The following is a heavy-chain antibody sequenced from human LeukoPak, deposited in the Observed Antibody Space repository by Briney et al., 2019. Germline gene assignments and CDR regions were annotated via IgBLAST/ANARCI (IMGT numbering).Heavy chain of an antibody. CDR2: IYYSGST. CDR3: AREDTAMVAFDY. V-gene: IGHV4-59*01. D-gene: IGHD5-18*01. Sequence: SETLSLTCTVSGGSISSYYWSWIRQPPGKGLEWIGYIYYSGSTNYNPSLKSRVTISVDTSKNQFSLKLSSVTAADTAVYYCAREDTAMVAFDYWGQGTLVTVSS. J-gene: IGHJ4*02. CDR1: GGSISSYY.